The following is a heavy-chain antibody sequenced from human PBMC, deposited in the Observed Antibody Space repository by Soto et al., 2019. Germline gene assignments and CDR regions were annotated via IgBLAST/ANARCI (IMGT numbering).Heavy chain of an antibody. D-gene: IGHD3-22*01. CDR1: GFTFSSYA. Sequence: GGSLRLSCSASGFTFSSYAMHWVRQAPGKGLEYVSAISSNGGSTYYADSVKGRFTISRDNSKNTLYLQMSSLRAEDTAVYYCVKARRMIVAGYFDYWGQGTLGTVSS. CDR2: ISSNGGST. V-gene: IGHV3-64D*08. CDR3: VKARRMIVAGYFDY. J-gene: IGHJ4*02.